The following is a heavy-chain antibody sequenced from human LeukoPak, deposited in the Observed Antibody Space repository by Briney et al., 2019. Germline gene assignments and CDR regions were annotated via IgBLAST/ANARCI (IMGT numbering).Heavy chain of an antibody. D-gene: IGHD5-18*01. V-gene: IGHV3-30*02. CDR1: GFTFSSHG. CDR3: AKDIRVVTAKDFENYYYYYMDV. CDR2: IRYDGTNK. Sequence: PGGSLRLSCAASGFTFSSHGMHWVRQAPGKGLEWVAFIRYDGTNKYYADSVKGRFTIARHNSKNTLYLQMNRLRAEDTAVYYCAKDIRVVTAKDFENYYYYYMDVWGKGTTVTVSS. J-gene: IGHJ6*03.